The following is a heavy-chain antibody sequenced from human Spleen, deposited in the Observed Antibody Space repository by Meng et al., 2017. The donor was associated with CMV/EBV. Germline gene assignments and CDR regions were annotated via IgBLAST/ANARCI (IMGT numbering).Heavy chain of an antibody. D-gene: IGHD6-19*01. V-gene: IGHV3-7*01. CDR3: ARAQIAVAYAFDI. CDR1: GFNISDYW. CDR2: IKQDGSEK. J-gene: IGHJ3*02. Sequence: GGSLRLSCSASGFNISDYWMSWVRQAPGKGLEWVANIKQDGSEKYYVDSVKGRFTISRDNAKNSLYLQMNSLRAEDTAVYYCARAQIAVAYAFDIWGQGTMVTVSS.